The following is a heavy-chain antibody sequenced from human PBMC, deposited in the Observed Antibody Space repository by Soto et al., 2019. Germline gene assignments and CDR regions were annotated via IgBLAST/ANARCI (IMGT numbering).Heavy chain of an antibody. Sequence: PGGSLRLSCAASGFTFSDHYMDWVRQAPGKGLEWVGRIRNKANSYTTKYAASVIGRFTISRDDSKNSLYLQMNSLRSEDTAVYYCARGLGSGDYWGRGTLVTVSS. V-gene: IGHV3-72*01. CDR1: GFTFSDHY. CDR2: IRNKANSYTT. CDR3: ARGLGSGDY. D-gene: IGHD6-25*01. J-gene: IGHJ4*02.